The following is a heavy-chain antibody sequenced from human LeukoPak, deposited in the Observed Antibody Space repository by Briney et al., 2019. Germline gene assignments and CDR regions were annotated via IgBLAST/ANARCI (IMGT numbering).Heavy chain of an antibody. V-gene: IGHV3-74*01. J-gene: IGHJ6*03. CDR3: ARELGDRDV. Sequence: GGSLRLSYAASGVTFSSYLMHWGRQAPRNGLRWVSSINSDCSSTDYADSLHARFTISKDNAKSTQYLQMNSLKAEATTEYYCARELGDRDVWGKGPTVTISS. D-gene: IGHD1-26*01. CDR1: GVTFSSYL. CDR2: INSDCSST.